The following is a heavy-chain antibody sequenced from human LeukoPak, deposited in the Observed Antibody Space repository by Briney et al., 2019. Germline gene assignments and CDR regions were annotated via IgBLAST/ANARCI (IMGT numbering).Heavy chain of an antibody. CDR2: VYYSGGT. D-gene: IGHD6-19*01. J-gene: IGHJ4*02. CDR3: ARHSRSIAVFDY. CDR1: GDSVSGVY. Sequence: SETLSLTCTVSGDSVSGVYWSWIRQPPGKGLEWIGYVYYSGGTNYNPSLKSRVTISVDTSKNQFFLKLSSVTAADTAVYYCARHSRSIAVFDYWGQGTLVTVSS. V-gene: IGHV4-59*08.